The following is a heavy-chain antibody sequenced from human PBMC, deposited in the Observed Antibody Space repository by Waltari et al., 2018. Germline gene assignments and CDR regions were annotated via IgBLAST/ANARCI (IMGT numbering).Heavy chain of an antibody. CDR2: IHPSTGNP. CDR1: GYTFSTYA. D-gene: IGHD4-4*01. CDR3: ARGLRFTESLDS. J-gene: IGHJ4*02. V-gene: IGHV7-4-1*02. Sequence: QVQLVQPVSELKKPGSSVIISCTASGYTFSTYAINWVRQAPGQGPQWMGWIHPSTGNPTYARDFIGRFVFSLDSSVTTAYLEISDLKTEDTAVYYCARGLRFTESLDSWGRGTLVTVSS.